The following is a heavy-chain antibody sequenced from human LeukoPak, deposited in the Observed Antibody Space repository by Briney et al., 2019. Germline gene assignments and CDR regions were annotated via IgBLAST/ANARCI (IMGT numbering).Heavy chain of an antibody. V-gene: IGHV4-34*01. J-gene: IGHJ3*02. D-gene: IGHD1-26*01. CDR2: INHSGST. CDR1: GGSFSGYY. CDR3: ARPVGATVFDI. Sequence: PSETLSLICAVYGGSFSGYYWSWIRQPPGRGLEWIGEINHSGSTNYNPSLKSRVTISVDTSKNQFSLKLSSVTAADTAVYYCARPVGATVFDIWGQGTMVTVSS.